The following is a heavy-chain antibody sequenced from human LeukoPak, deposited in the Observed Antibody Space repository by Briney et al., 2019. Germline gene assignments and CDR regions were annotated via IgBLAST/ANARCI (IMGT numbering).Heavy chain of an antibody. CDR2: IYYSGST. Sequence: SETLSLTCTVSGGSISSSSYYWGWIRQPPGKGLEWIGSIYYSGSTYYNPSLKSRVTISVDTSKNQFSLKLSSVTAADTAVYYCARLYGEPLDYWGQGTLVTVSS. D-gene: IGHD4-17*01. V-gene: IGHV4-39*01. J-gene: IGHJ4*02. CDR1: GGSISSSSYY. CDR3: ARLYGEPLDY.